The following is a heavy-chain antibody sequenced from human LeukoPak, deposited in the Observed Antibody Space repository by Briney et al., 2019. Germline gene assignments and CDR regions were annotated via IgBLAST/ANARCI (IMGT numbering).Heavy chain of an antibody. CDR3: AKSGGYGLIDY. CDR2: IYSSGST. Sequence: SETLSLTCGVSGGSFSFYYWSWIRQPPGKGLEWIGSIYSSGSTYYNSSLKSRVTISIDTSKNQVSLKMSSVTAADTAVYYCAKSGGYGLIDYWGQGTLVTVSS. CDR1: GGSFSFYY. V-gene: IGHV4-59*05. D-gene: IGHD6-25*01. J-gene: IGHJ4*01.